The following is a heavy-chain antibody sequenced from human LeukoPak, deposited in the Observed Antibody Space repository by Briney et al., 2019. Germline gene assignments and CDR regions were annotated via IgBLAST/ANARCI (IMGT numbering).Heavy chain of an antibody. D-gene: IGHD3-10*01. CDR2: IRSKAYGGTT. Sequence: GGSLRLSCTASGFTFGDYAMSWVRQAPGKGLEWVGFIRSKAYGGTTEYAASVKGRFTISRDDSKSIAYLQMNSLRTEDIAVYYCTRPTYGSGSYYNYDYWGQGTLVTVSS. CDR1: GFTFGDYA. CDR3: TRPTYGSGSYYNYDY. J-gene: IGHJ4*02. V-gene: IGHV3-49*04.